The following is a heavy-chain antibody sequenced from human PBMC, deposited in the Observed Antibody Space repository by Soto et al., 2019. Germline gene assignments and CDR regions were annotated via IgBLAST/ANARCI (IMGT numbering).Heavy chain of an antibody. Sequence: ASVKVSCKASGYTFTSYCMHWVRQAPGQGLEWMGIINPSGGSTSYAQKFQGRVTMTRDTSTSTVYMELSSLRSEDTAVYYCALGLYCSGGSCYHRGSHWFDPWGQGTLVTVSS. CDR3: ALGLYCSGGSCYHRGSHWFDP. V-gene: IGHV1-46*03. J-gene: IGHJ5*02. CDR2: INPSGGST. D-gene: IGHD2-15*01. CDR1: GYTFTSYC.